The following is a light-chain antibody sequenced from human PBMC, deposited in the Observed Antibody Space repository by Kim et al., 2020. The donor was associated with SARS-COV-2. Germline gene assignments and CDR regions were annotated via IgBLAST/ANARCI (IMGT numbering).Light chain of an antibody. Sequence: ATINCKSSQTVLYSSDNKNYLAWYQQRPGQSPKLLMYWASTRESGVPDRFSGSGSGTDFTLTISSLQAEDVAVYYCQQYYSIPPTFGQGTKVDIK. CDR2: WAS. V-gene: IGKV4-1*01. J-gene: IGKJ1*01. CDR3: QQYYSIPPT. CDR1: QTVLYSSDNKNY.